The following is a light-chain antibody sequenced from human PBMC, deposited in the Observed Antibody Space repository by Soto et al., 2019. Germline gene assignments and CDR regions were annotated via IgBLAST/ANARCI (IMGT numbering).Light chain of an antibody. Sequence: EIVLTQSPGTLSLSPGERATLSCRASQSVSSSYLAWYQQKPGQAPGLLIYDASSRAIGIPDRFSGSGSGTDFTLTISRLEPEDFAVYYCQQYGSFPYTFGQGTKLEI. CDR3: QQYGSFPYT. V-gene: IGKV3-20*01. CDR1: QSVSSSY. CDR2: DAS. J-gene: IGKJ2*01.